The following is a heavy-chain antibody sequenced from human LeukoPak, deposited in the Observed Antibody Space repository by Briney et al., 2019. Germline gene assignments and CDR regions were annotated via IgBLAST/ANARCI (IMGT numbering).Heavy chain of an antibody. CDR2: ISSSGSTI. D-gene: IGHD6-19*01. Sequence: GGSLRLSCAASGFTFSSYEMNWVRQAPGKGLEWVSYISSSGSTIYYADSVKGRFTISRDNAKNSLYLQMNSLRAEDTAVYYCARRGDIAVAEVYWGQGTLVTVSS. CDR3: ARRGDIAVAEVY. J-gene: IGHJ4*02. CDR1: GFTFSSYE. V-gene: IGHV3-48*03.